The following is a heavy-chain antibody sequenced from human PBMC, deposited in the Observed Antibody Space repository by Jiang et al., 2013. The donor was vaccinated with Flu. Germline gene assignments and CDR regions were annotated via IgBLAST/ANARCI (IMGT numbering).Heavy chain of an antibody. D-gene: IGHD3-10*01. V-gene: IGHV3-15*01. CDR2: GGTT. Sequence: GGTTDYAAPVKGRFTISRDDSKNTLYLQMNSLKTEDTAVYYCTTGGEWADGPGDYYFDYWGQGTLVTVSS. J-gene: IGHJ4*02. CDR3: TTGGEWADGPGDYYFDY.